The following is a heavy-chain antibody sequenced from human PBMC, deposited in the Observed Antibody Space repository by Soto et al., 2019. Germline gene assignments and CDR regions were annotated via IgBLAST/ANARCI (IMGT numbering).Heavy chain of an antibody. CDR2: IYYSGST. D-gene: IGHD6-19*01. Sequence: PSETLSLTCTVSGGSISSGGYYWSWIRQHPGKGLEWIGYIYYSGSTYYNPSLKSRVTISVDTSKNQFSLKLSSVTAADTALYYCARHWWSSGSYLVFDSWGQGTQVTVSS. J-gene: IGHJ4*02. V-gene: IGHV4-31*03. CDR1: GGSISSGGYY. CDR3: ARHWWSSGSYLVFDS.